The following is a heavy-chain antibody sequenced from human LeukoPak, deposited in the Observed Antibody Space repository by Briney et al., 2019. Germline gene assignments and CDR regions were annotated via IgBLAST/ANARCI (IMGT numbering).Heavy chain of an antibody. V-gene: IGHV1-46*01. CDR3: ARERAVLDAFDI. D-gene: IGHD6-19*01. Sequence: GASVKVSCKASGYTFTSYYMHWARQAPGQGLEWMGIINPSGGSTSYAQKFQGRVTMTRDTSTSTVYMELSSLRSEDTAVYYCARERAVLDAFDIWGQGTMVTVSS. CDR1: GYTFTSYY. J-gene: IGHJ3*02. CDR2: INPSGGST.